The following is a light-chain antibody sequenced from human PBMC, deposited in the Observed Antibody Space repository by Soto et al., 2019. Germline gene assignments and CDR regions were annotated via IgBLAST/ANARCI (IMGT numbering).Light chain of an antibody. CDR3: SSYTGSSTPYV. CDR1: SSDVGGYNY. V-gene: IGLV2-14*01. Sequence: QSALTQPASVSGSPGQSITISCTGTSSDVGGYNYVSWYQQHPGKAPKLMIYEVSKRPSGVSNRFSGSKSGNTASLTISGLQAEGEADYYCSSYTGSSTPYVFGTGTKLTVL. J-gene: IGLJ1*01. CDR2: EVS.